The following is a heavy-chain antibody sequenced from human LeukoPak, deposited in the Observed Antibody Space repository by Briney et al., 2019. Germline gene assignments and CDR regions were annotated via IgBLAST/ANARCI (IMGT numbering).Heavy chain of an antibody. Sequence: GGSLRLSCAASGFTFSSYWMSWVRQAPGKGLEWVANIKQDGSEKYYVDSVKGRFTISRDNAKNSLYLQMNSLRAEDTAVYHCARDSTTGALYYYYMDVWGKGTTVTVSS. V-gene: IGHV3-7*01. D-gene: IGHD4-11*01. CDR3: ARDSTTGALYYYYMDV. CDR2: IKQDGSEK. CDR1: GFTFSSYW. J-gene: IGHJ6*03.